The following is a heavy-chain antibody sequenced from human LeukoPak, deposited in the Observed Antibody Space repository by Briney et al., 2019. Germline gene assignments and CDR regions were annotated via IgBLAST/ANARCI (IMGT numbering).Heavy chain of an antibody. J-gene: IGHJ4*02. Sequence: GGSLRLSCAASGFTFSNYWMHWVRQAPGKGLVWVSRINRDGRSTNYADSVKGRFTISRDNAKNTVFLQMSSLRAEDTAVYYCALPLRDGDFYFDYWGQGALVTASS. V-gene: IGHV3-74*01. CDR3: ALPLRDGDFYFDY. CDR2: INRDGRST. CDR1: GFTFSNYW. D-gene: IGHD4-17*01.